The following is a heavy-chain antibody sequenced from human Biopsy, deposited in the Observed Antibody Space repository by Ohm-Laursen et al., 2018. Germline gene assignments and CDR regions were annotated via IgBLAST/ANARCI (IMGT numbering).Heavy chain of an antibody. V-gene: IGHV3-48*01. CDR3: AGVRGDYYYGMDV. J-gene: IGHJ6*02. CDR2: ISRSSSTI. D-gene: IGHD3-16*01. Sequence: SLRLSCTASGFTFSNYRMNWVRQAPGKGLEWVLYISRSSSTIRYTDSVKGRFTISRDNAKNSLYLQMNSLRAEDTAVYYCAGVRGDYYYGMDVWGQGTTVTVSS. CDR1: GFTFSNYR.